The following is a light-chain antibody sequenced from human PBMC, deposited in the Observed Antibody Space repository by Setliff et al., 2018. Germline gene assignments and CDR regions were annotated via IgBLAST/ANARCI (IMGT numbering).Light chain of an antibody. V-gene: IGLV2-8*01. J-gene: IGLJ1*01. CDR3: SSYAGSNNYV. CDR2: EVS. CDR1: SSDVGGYNY. Sequence: SVLAQPPSASGSPGQSVTISCTGTSSDVGGYNYVSWYQQHPGKAPKLMIYEVSKWPSGVPDRFSGSKSGNTASLTVSGLQAEDEADYYCSSYAGSNNYVFGTGTKVT.